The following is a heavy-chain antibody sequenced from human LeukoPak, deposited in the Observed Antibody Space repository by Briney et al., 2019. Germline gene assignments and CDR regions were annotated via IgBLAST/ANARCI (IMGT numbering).Heavy chain of an antibody. V-gene: IGHV3-23*01. CDR2: ISGSGGST. D-gene: IGHD3-3*01. CDR3: AKAEEPLRFLEWFDY. J-gene: IGHJ4*02. Sequence: PGGSLRLSCAASGFTFSSYAMSWVRQAPGKGLEWVSAISGSGGSTYYADSVKGRFTISRDNSKNTLYLQMNSLRAEDTAVYYCAKAEEPLRFLEWFDYWGQGTLVTVSS. CDR1: GFTFSSYA.